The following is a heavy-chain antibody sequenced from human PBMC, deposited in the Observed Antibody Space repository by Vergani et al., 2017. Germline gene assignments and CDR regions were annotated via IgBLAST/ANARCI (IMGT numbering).Heavy chain of an antibody. CDR2: IWYDGSNK. J-gene: IGHJ4*02. Sequence: QVQLVESGGGVVQPGRSLRLSCAASGFTFSSYGMHWVRQAPGKGLEWVAVIWYDGSNKYYADSVKGRFTISRDNSKNTLYLQMNSLRAEDTAVYYCARESSVGFWHDYGDYGGVDDGGQGTLVTVSS. V-gene: IGHV3-33*01. CDR1: GFTFSSYG. D-gene: IGHD4-17*01. CDR3: ARESSVGFWHDYGDYGGVDD.